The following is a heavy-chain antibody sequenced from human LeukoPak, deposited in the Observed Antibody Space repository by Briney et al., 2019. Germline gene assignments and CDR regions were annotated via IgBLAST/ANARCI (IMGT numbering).Heavy chain of an antibody. CDR3: ARGRIVVVNPLYYHYGMDV. CDR1: GGAFSGYY. D-gene: IGHD3-22*01. J-gene: IGHJ6*02. Sequence: TSETLSLTCAVYGGAFSGYYWSWIRQPPGKGLEWIGEINHSGSTNYNPSLKSRVTISVDTSKNQFSLKLSSVTAADTAVYYCARGRIVVVNPLYYHYGMDVWGQGTTVTVSS. CDR2: INHSGST. V-gene: IGHV4-34*01.